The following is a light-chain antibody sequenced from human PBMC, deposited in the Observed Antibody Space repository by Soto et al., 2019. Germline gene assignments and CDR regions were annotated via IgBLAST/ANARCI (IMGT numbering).Light chain of an antibody. CDR2: GAS. J-gene: IGKJ4*01. Sequence: DIVLTQAPGTLSLSPGERATLSCRASQSVRSSHFAGYQQKPGQAPRLLIFGASSRAPGIPDRFSGSGSGTDFTLTISRLEPEDFAVYYCQQYISTPLTFGGGTKVEI. V-gene: IGKV3-20*01. CDR3: QQYISTPLT. CDR1: QSVRSSH.